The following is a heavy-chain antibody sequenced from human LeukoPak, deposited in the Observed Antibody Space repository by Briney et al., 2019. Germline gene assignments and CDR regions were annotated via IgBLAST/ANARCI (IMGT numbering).Heavy chain of an antibody. CDR1: GFTFSNAW. J-gene: IGHJ4*02. V-gene: IGHV3-15*01. CDR3: ARDALYYGSGSFGDY. CDR2: IKSKTDGGTT. Sequence: GGSLRLSCAASGFTFSNAWMSWVRQAPGKGLEWVGRIKSKTDGGTTDYAASVKGRFTISRDDSKNTLYLQMNSLKTEDTAVYYCARDALYYGSGSFGDYWGQGTLVTVSS. D-gene: IGHD3-10*01.